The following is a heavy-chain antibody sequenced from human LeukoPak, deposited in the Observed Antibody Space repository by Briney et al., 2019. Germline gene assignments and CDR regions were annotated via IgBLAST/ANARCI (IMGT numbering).Heavy chain of an antibody. V-gene: IGHV1-8*01. CDR2: MNPNSGNT. CDR1: GYTFTSYD. D-gene: IGHD5-18*01. Sequence: GASVKVSCKASGYTFTSYDINWVRQATGQGLEWMGWMNPNSGNTGYAQKFQGRVTMTRNTSMSTAYMELSSLRSEDTAVYYCARGLGYSYGVYYYYYGMDVWGQGTTVTVSS. CDR3: ARGLGYSYGVYYYYYGMDV. J-gene: IGHJ6*02.